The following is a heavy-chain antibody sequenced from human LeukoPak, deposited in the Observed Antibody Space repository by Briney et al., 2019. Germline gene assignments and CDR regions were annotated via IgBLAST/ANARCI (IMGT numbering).Heavy chain of an antibody. CDR3: ARDRIFKGGSYLFDY. CDR2: IKSDGSEN. Sequence: GGSLRLSCAASGFTFSTYWMTWVRQAPGKGLEWVAHIKSDGSENYYVDSLEGRFTVSRDNAKNSLYLQMNSLRAEDTAMYYCARDRIFKGGSYLFDYWGQGTLVTVSS. J-gene: IGHJ4*02. CDR1: GFTFSTYW. D-gene: IGHD3-3*01. V-gene: IGHV3-7*01.